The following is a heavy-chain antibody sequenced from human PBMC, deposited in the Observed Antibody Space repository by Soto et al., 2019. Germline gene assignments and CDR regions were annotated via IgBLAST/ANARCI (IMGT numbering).Heavy chain of an antibody. Sequence: GGSLRLSCAASGFTFSTYSMNWVRQAPGKGLEWVSSISSGSDFIFYADSVKGRFTISRDNAKNSLYLQMDGLRAEDTAVYYCARGGTGSGWADYWAQGILVTVSS. CDR2: ISSGSDFI. J-gene: IGHJ4*02. V-gene: IGHV3-21*01. CDR1: GFTFSTYS. CDR3: ARGGTGSGWADY. D-gene: IGHD6-19*01.